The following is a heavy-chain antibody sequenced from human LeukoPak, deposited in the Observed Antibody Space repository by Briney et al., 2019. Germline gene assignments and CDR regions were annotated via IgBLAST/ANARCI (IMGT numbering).Heavy chain of an antibody. D-gene: IGHD5-12*01. V-gene: IGHV1-2*06. CDR1: GGTFSSYA. J-gene: IGHJ5*02. CDR2: INPNSGGT. CDR3: ARDLSGDRLGFDP. Sequence: ASVKVSCKASGGTFSSYAISWVRQAPGQGLEWMGRINPNSGGTNYAQKFQGRVTMTRDTSISTAYMELSRLRSDDTAVYYCARDLSGDRLGFDPWGQGTLVTVSS.